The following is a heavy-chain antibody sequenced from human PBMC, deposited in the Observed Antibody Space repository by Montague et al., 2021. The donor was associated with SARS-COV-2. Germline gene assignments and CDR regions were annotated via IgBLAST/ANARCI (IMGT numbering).Heavy chain of an antibody. Sequence: RSLSLAASGFTVSSNYMSWVRQAPGKGLEWVSVIYNDGSTYYADSVKGRFTISRHNSKNTLYLQMNSLRAEDTAMYYCARDRSGYLDYWGQGTLVTVSS. V-gene: IGHV3-53*04. CDR1: GFTVSSNY. J-gene: IGHJ4*02. CDR3: ARDRSGYLDY. CDR2: IYNDGST. D-gene: IGHD1-26*01.